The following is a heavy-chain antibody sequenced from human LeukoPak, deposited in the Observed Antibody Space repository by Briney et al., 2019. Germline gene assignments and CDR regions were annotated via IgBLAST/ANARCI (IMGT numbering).Heavy chain of an antibody. CDR1: GFTFRNYW. CDR3: AGASDPWLQLT. V-gene: IGHV3-7*05. J-gene: IGHJ5*02. Sequence: GGSLRLSCAASGFTFRNYWMIWVRQAPGKGLEWLGNIKEDGSEKRYADSVRGRFTISRDNAQTSLYLQMNSLRAEDTAVYYCAGASDPWLQLTWGQGTLVTVSS. D-gene: IGHD5-18*01. CDR2: IKEDGSEK.